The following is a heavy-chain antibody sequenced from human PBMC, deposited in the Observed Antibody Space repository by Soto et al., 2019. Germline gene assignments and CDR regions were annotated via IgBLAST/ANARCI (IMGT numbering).Heavy chain of an antibody. V-gene: IGHV4-30-4*01. D-gene: IGHD3-16*02. CDR1: GGSISSGDYY. CDR3: ARGHLGKITFGGVIVANPYGMDV. Sequence: KTSETLSLTCTVSGGSISSGDYYWSWIRRPPGKGLEWIGYIYYSGSTYYNPSLKSRVTISVDTSKNQFSLKLSSVTAADTAVYYCARGHLGKITFGGVIVANPYGMDVWGQGTTVTVSS. CDR2: IYYSGST. J-gene: IGHJ6*02.